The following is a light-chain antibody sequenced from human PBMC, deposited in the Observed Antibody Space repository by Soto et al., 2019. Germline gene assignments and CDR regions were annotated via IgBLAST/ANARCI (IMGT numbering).Light chain of an antibody. J-gene: IGLJ3*02. Sequence: QAVVTQEPSLTVSPGGTVTLTCGSSTGAVTSGHYPYWFQQKPGQAPRTLVYNTSDKHSWAPARFSGSLLGGKAALTLSGAQPEDEAEYYCLLSYSGARVFDGGTKLTVL. CDR3: LLSYSGARV. V-gene: IGLV7-46*01. CDR1: TGAVTSGHY. CDR2: NTS.